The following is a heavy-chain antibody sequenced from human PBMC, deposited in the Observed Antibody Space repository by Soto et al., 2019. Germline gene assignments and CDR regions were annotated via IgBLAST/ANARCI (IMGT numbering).Heavy chain of an antibody. D-gene: IGHD1-26*01. CDR2: IYHSGIT. V-gene: IGHV4-61*08. CDR3: ASLGIGWEFPFDH. CDR1: GDSVNNDAYY. J-gene: IGHJ4*02. Sequence: QVQLQESGPGLMKPSETLSLTCTVSGDSVNNDAYYWSWIRQPPGKGLEWIGYIYHSGITYYNPSRRSRVIMSIDMSENPFSLRLISVTAADTAVYYCASLGIGWEFPFDHWGQGTLVNVSS.